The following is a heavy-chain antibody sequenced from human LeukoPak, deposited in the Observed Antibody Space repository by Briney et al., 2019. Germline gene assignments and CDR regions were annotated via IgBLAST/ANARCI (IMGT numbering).Heavy chain of an antibody. Sequence: GGSLRLSCSASRFTFSSYELKWLRQAPGQGLEGISYISNGGSTKYHADSVKGRFTISRDNANNSVFLQMNSLRAEDTAVYYCAAVIDCWGQGTLVTVSS. J-gene: IGHJ4*02. CDR2: ISNGGSTK. V-gene: IGHV3-48*03. CDR3: AAVIDC. CDR1: RFTFSSYE.